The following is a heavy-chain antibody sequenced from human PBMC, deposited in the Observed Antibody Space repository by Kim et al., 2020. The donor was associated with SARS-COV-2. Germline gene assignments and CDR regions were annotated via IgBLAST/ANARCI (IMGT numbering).Heavy chain of an antibody. CDR3: AKDMHDILTGYHDY. CDR1: GFTFGDYA. D-gene: IGHD3-9*01. CDR2: ISWNSGSI. Sequence: GGSLRLSCAVSGFTFGDYAMHWVRQAPGKGLEWVSGISWNSGSIGYADSVKGRFTISRDNAKNSLYLQMNSLGAEDTALYYCAKDMHDILTGYHDYWGQGTLVTVSS. J-gene: IGHJ4*02. V-gene: IGHV3-9*01.